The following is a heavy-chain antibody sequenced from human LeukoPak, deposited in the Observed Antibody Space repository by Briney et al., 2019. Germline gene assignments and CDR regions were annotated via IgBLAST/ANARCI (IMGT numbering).Heavy chain of an antibody. J-gene: IGHJ6*03. CDR1: GYTFTSYY. CDR2: INPSGGST. CDR3: ARGPINSSGYYYMDV. V-gene: IGHV1-46*03. Sequence: ASVKVSCKASGYTFTSYYMHWVRQAPGPGLEWMGIINPSGGSTSYAQKFQGRVTMTRDTSTSTVYMELSSLRSEDTAVYHCARGPINSSGYYYMDVWGKGTTVTVSS. D-gene: IGHD5-18*01.